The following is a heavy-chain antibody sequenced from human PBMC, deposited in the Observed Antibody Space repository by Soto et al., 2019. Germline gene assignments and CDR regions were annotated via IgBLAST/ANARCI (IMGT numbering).Heavy chain of an antibody. CDR1: GFTFSSYA. J-gene: IGHJ4*02. V-gene: IGHV3-30-3*01. Sequence: PGGSLRLSCAASGFTFSSYAMHWVRQAPGKGLEWVAVISYDGSNKYYADSVKGRFTISRDNSKNTLYLQMNSLRAEDTAVYYCARVPGWYYFDYWGQGTLVTVSS. D-gene: IGHD6-19*01. CDR3: ARVPGWYYFDY. CDR2: ISYDGSNK.